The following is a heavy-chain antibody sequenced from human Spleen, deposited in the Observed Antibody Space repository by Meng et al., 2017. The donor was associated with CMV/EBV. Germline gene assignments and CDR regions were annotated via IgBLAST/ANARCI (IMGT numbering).Heavy chain of an antibody. V-gene: IGHV4-34*01. CDR1: GGSFSGYC. J-gene: IGHJ4*02. Sequence: CAVYGGSFSGYCWSWIRQPPGKGLEWIGEINHSGSTDSDPSLKSRVTISVDTSKNQFSLKLSSVTAADTAVYYCARGPGSSWYRMDYWGQGTLVTVSS. CDR2: INHSGST. CDR3: ARGPGSSWYRMDY. D-gene: IGHD6-13*01.